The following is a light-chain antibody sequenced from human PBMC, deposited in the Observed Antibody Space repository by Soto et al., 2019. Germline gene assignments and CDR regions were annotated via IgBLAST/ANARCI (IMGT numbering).Light chain of an antibody. J-gene: IGKJ3*01. CDR3: QQRSNWSPIFT. CDR2: DAS. CDR1: QSVSSY. Sequence: IVLTQSPATLSLSPGERATLSFRASQSVSSYLAWYQQNPGQAPRLLIYDASNRSTVIPARFKGSGSGTDFTLTISSLASEDFVVYYCQQRSNWSPIFTFGPGTPVAIK. V-gene: IGKV3-11*01.